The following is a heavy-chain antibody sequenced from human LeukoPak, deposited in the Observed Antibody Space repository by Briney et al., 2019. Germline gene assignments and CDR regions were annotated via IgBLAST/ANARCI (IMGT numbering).Heavy chain of an antibody. V-gene: IGHV4-38-2*02. D-gene: IGHD5-12*01. J-gene: IGHJ6*03. CDR1: GYSISSGYY. CDR2: IYHSGST. CDR3: ARKVRYLATIRYYYYMDV. Sequence: SETLSLTCTVSGYSISSGYYWGWIRQPPGKGLEWIGSIYHSGSTYCNPSLKSRVTISVDTSKNQFSLKLSSVTAADTAVYYCARKVRYLATIRYYYYMDVWGKGTTVTVSS.